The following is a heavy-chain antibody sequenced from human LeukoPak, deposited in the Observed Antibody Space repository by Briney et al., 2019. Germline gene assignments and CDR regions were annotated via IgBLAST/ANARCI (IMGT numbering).Heavy chain of an antibody. CDR3: ARDQGIAVAGN. CDR1: GYTFTSYG. V-gene: IGHV1-69*13. Sequence: SVKVSCKASGYTFTSYGFSWVRQAPGQGLEWMGGIIPIFGTANYAQKFQGRVTITADESTSTAYMELSSLRSEDTAVYYCARDQGIAVAGNWGQGTLVTVSS. J-gene: IGHJ4*02. D-gene: IGHD6-19*01. CDR2: IIPIFGTA.